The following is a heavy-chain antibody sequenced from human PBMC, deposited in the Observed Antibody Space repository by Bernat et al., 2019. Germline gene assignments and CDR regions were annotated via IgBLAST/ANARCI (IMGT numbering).Heavy chain of an antibody. CDR1: GFTFRSYW. D-gene: IGHD5-12*01. J-gene: IGHJ6*03. CDR2: IKQDGSEK. CDR3: ARVHSFGYGVMDV. V-gene: IGHV3-7*03. Sequence: EVQLVESGGGLVQPGGSLRLSCAASGFTFRSYWMSWVRQAPGKGLEWVGNIKQDGSEKYFVDSVRGRFTISRDNAKNSLYLQMSSLRAEDTAVYYCARVHSFGYGVMDVWGEGTTVTVSS.